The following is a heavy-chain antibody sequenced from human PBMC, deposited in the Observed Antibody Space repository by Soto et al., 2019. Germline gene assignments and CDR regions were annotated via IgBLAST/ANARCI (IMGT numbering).Heavy chain of an antibody. CDR2: IDWDDDK. CDR3: ARATYYYDSSGYAAYYFDY. CDR1: GFSLSTSGMC. J-gene: IGHJ4*02. D-gene: IGHD3-22*01. Sequence: VSGPTLVNPTQTLTLTCTFSGFSLSTSGMCVSWIRQPPGKALEWLARIDWDDDKYYSTSLKTRLTISKDTSKNQVVLTMTNMYPVDTATYYCARATYYYDSSGYAAYYFDYWGQGTLVTVSS. V-gene: IGHV2-70*11.